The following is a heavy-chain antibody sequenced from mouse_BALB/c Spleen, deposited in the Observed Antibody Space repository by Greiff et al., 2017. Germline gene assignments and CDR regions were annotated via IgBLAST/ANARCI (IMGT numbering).Heavy chain of an antibody. CDR1: GFTFSSYA. Sequence: EVKVEESGGGLVKPGGSLKLSCAASGFTFSSYAMSWVRQTPEKRLEWVASISSGGSTYYPDSVKGRFTISRDNARNILYLQMSSLRSEDTAMYYCARGHGGNYAMDYWGQGTSVTVSS. CDR2: ISSGGST. J-gene: IGHJ4*01. V-gene: IGHV5-6-5*01. CDR3: ARGHGGNYAMDY.